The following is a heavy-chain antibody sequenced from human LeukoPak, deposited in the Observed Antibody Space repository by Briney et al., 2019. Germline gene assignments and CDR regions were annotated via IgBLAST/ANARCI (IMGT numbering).Heavy chain of an antibody. V-gene: IGHV3-7*03. J-gene: IGHJ4*02. CDR2: IKPDGRDK. CDR1: GFAFSTYW. Sequence: GGSLRLSCAASGFAFSTYWMTWVRQAPGKGLEWVANIKPDGRDKYYVDSVKGRFTISRDNAKNSLYLQMNSLRADDTAVYYCAQGDLGFGVSWGQGTLVTVSS. CDR3: AQGDLGFGVS. D-gene: IGHD2-8*01.